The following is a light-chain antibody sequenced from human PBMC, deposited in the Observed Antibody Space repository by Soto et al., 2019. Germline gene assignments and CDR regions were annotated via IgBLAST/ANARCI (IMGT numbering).Light chain of an antibody. J-gene: IGLJ3*02. Sequence: SYELTQPPSVSVAPGQTATITCGGNNIGSKSVHWYQQKPGQAPVVVVYDDRDRASGIPERFSGSNSGNTATLTITRVEVRHGRARAGGAAWGV. V-gene: IGLV3-21*02. CDR3: GAAWGV. CDR2: DDR. CDR1: NIGSKS.